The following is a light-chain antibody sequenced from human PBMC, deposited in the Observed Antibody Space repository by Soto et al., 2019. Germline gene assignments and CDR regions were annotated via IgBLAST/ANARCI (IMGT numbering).Light chain of an antibody. CDR1: QRVDSY. J-gene: IGKJ1*01. CDR2: AAS. V-gene: IGKV1-39*01. CDR3: QQTYTSVAT. Sequence: DIQVTQSPSSPSASVGDSVTLSCQTSQRVDSYIHWYQHQSGKPPKLLIYAASTLQDGVPSRFSGGGSGPAFSLIITGLQPGDSATYYCQQTYTSVATFGQGTKVDI.